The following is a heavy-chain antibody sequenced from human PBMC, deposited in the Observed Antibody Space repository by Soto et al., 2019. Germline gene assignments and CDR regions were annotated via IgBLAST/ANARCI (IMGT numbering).Heavy chain of an antibody. Sequence: QVQLVQSGTEVKKPGSSVKVSCKASGGTFSSSVINWVRQAPGQGLEWMGGIIPVSGKVDYGQKFQGRVTITADESTSTSYMDLSSLRSEDTAVYYCASGPYSSSFIVVMTAIPFDYWGQGTLVTVSS. CDR2: IIPVSGKV. V-gene: IGHV1-69*01. J-gene: IGHJ4*02. CDR3: ASGPYSSSFIVVMTAIPFDY. D-gene: IGHD2-21*02. CDR1: GGTFSSSV.